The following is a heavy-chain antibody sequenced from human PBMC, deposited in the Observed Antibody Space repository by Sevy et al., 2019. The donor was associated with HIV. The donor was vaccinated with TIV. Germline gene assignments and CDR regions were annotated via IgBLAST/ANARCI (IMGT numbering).Heavy chain of an antibody. V-gene: IGHV3-21*01. D-gene: IGHD3-10*01. Sequence: GGSLRLSCAASGFTFSSYSMNWVRQAPGKGLEWVSSISSSSSYIYYADSVKGRFTISRDNAKNSLYLQMNSLRAEDRAVYYCAREGGGILWFGELLNNYYYYGMDVWGQGTTVTVSS. J-gene: IGHJ6*02. CDR3: AREGGGILWFGELLNNYYYYGMDV. CDR2: ISSSSSYI. CDR1: GFTFSSYS.